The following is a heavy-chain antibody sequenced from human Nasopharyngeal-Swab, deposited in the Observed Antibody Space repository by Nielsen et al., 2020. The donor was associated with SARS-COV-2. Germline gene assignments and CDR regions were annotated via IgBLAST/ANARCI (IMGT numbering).Heavy chain of an antibody. V-gene: IGHV3-53*01. CDR2: IYSGGST. J-gene: IGHJ4*02. CDR1: GFTVSSNY. D-gene: IGHD3-22*01. CDR3: ARVLYYYDSSTFDY. Sequence: GGSLRLSCAASGFTVSSNYMSWVRQAPGKGLEWVSVIYSGGSTYYADSVKGRFTISRDNSKNTLYLQMNSLRAEDTAVYYCARVLYYYDSSTFDYWGQGTLVTVSS.